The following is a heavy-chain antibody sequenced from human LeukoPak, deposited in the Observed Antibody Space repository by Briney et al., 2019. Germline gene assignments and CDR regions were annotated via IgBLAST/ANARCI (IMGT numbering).Heavy chain of an antibody. D-gene: IGHD3-3*01. V-gene: IGHV3-30-3*01. CDR3: ARESGWGLPHAFDF. CDR2: ISYDGSKI. Sequence: GGSLRPSCAASGFTFSTYPLHWVRQAPGKGLEWVTLISYDGSKIYYADSVKGRFTISRDNSKNTLYLQMNSLRAEDTAVYYCARESGWGLPHAFDFWGQGTMVTVSS. CDR1: GFTFSTYP. J-gene: IGHJ3*01.